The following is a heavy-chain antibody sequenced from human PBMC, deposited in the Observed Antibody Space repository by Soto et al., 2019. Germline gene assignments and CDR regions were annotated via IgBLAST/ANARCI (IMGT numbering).Heavy chain of an antibody. J-gene: IGHJ4*02. D-gene: IGHD3-10*01. V-gene: IGHV1-69*02. CDR3: ASSYGSGYRAFDY. CDR2: VNPIVRMS. Sequence: QVQLVQSGAEVKRPGSSVKVSCKASGDTFNFYSINWVRQAPGLGLEWMGRVNPIVRMSNYAQKFQGRVTMTEDKSPSTAYMELSSMRSEDTAIYYSASSYGSGYRAFDYWGQGALVTVSS. CDR1: GDTFNFYS.